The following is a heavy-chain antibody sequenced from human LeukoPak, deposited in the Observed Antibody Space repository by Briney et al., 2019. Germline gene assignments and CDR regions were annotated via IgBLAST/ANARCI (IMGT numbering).Heavy chain of an antibody. D-gene: IGHD4-17*01. CDR3: AREGPAYGDYAPGIDY. J-gene: IGHJ4*02. V-gene: IGHV6-1*01. CDR1: GDSVSSNSAA. Sequence: PSQTLSLTCAISGDSVSSNSAAWNCIRQSPSRGLEWLGRTYYRSKWYNYYAVSVKSPININPDTSKNQFSLQLNSVTPEDTAVYYCAREGPAYGDYAPGIDYWGQGTPVTVSS. CDR2: TYYRSKWYN.